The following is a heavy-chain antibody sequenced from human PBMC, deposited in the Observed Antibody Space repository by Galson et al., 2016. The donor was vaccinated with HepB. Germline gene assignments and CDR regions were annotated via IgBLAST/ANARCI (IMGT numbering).Heavy chain of an antibody. Sequence: SLRLSCATSGFTFGDYAMSWFRQAPGKGLEWVGFIRSKAYGGTTEYAASVKGRFTISRDDSKSIAYLQMNSLKTEDTAVYYCTTVYYDFWSGYSRYMDVWGKGTTVTVSS. D-gene: IGHD3-3*01. CDR2: IRSKAYGGTT. CDR3: TTVYYDFWSGYSRYMDV. V-gene: IGHV3-49*03. J-gene: IGHJ6*03. CDR1: GFTFGDYA.